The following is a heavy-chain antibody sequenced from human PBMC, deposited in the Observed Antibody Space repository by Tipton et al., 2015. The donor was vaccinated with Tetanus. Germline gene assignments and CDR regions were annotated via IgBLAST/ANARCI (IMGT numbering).Heavy chain of an antibody. J-gene: IGHJ4*02. CDR3: ARDERYGDYAY. D-gene: IGHD4-17*01. CDR1: GGSVNDGRFY. Sequence: TLSLTCTVSGGSVNDGRFYWSWIRQPPGKGLEWIGYTYYSGSTGYNPSLKSRVTISIDSSKNQFSLKLTSVTAADTAAYYCARDERYGDYAYWGQGALVTVSS. V-gene: IGHV4-61*01. CDR2: TYYSGST.